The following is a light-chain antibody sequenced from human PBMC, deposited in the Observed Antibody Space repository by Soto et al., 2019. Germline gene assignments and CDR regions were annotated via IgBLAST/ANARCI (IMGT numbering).Light chain of an antibody. CDR2: GAS. J-gene: IGKJ1*01. Sequence: EIVLTQSPGTLSLSPGERATLSCRASQSVSSSYLAWYQHKPGQAPRLLIYGASSRSTGIPDRFSGSGSGTDFTLTISRLEPEGFAVYYCQQYGSSPGTFGQGTKVEVK. V-gene: IGKV3-20*01. CDR3: QQYGSSPGT. CDR1: QSVSSSY.